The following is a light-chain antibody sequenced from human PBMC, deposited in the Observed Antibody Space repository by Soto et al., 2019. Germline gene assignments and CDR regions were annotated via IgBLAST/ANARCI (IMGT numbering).Light chain of an antibody. CDR3: QQTYSAWT. CDR2: AAS. J-gene: IGKJ1*01. V-gene: IGKV1-6*01. Sequence: AIQLTQSPSSLSASVGDRVTITCRASQGIRSALGWYQQKPGKVPKLLIYAASTLQSGVPSRFSGSASGTDFPITISRLQPEDFATYYCQQTYSAWTFGQGTKVDIK. CDR1: QGIRSA.